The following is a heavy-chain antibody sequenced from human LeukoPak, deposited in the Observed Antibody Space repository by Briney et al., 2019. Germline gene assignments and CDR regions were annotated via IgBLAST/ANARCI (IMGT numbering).Heavy chain of an antibody. V-gene: IGHV3-15*01. CDR1: GFTFNNDW. Sequence: GGSLRLSCAASGFTFNNDWMTWVRQAPGKGLEWVGRIRGKTDGETTDYAAPVQGRFTISRDDSKDTLYLQMNSLKTEDTAVYYCILAAAGPAYWGQGTLVTVSS. CDR3: ILAAAGPAY. CDR2: IRGKTDGETT. J-gene: IGHJ4*02. D-gene: IGHD6-13*01.